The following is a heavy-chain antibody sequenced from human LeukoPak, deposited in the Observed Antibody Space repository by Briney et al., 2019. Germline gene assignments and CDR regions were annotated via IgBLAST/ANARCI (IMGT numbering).Heavy chain of an antibody. J-gene: IGHJ4*02. CDR1: GFSFSSSG. CDR3: AKDRQLVSFDY. CDR2: ITGSGSGT. V-gene: IGHV3-23*01. D-gene: IGHD6-13*01. Sequence: GGSLRLSCVASGFSFSSSGMSWVRQPPGKGPEWVAAITGSGSGTYYADSVKGRFTISRDHSKDTVYLQMNSLRAEDTAVYYCAKDRQLVSFDYWGQGTLVTVSS.